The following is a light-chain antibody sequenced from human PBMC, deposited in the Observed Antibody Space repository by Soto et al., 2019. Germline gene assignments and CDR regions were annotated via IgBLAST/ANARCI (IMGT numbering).Light chain of an antibody. CDR3: CSYAGSYRVV. CDR2: DVR. CDR1: SRVVGGYNY. J-gene: IGLJ1*01. Sequence: QSALTQPRSVSVTPGQSVAISCPGTSRVVGGYNYVSWDQQNPSKAPKLMIYDVRHRPSELPDRFPGSKSANTAALTISGLQAEDEADYFCCSYAGSYRVVVGTGTKVNVL. V-gene: IGLV2-11*01.